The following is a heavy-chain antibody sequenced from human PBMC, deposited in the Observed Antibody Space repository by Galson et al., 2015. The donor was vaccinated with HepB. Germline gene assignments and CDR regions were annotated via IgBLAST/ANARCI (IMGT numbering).Heavy chain of an antibody. Sequence: SLRLSCAASGFTFSSYSMNWVRQAPGKGLEWVSSISSSSSYIYYADSVKGRFTISRDNAKNSLYLQMNSLRAEDTAVYYCARYCSGGSCYFIGGDDAFDIWGQGTMVTVSS. D-gene: IGHD2-15*01. J-gene: IGHJ3*02. CDR2: ISSSSSYI. CDR1: GFTFSSYS. CDR3: ARYCSGGSCYFIGGDDAFDI. V-gene: IGHV3-21*01.